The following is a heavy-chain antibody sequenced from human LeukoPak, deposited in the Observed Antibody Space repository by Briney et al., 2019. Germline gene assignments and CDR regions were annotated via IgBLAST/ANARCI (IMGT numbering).Heavy chain of an antibody. J-gene: IGHJ4*02. CDR1: GFTFSSYG. CDR3: AKVSRFLEWPPAPFDY. D-gene: IGHD3-3*01. CDR2: IRYDGSNK. Sequence: GGSLRLSCAASGFTFSSYGMHWVRQAPGKGLEWVAFIRYDGSNKYYADSVKGRFTISRDNSKNTLCLQMNSLRAEDTAVYYCAKVSRFLEWPPAPFDYWGQGTLVTVSS. V-gene: IGHV3-30*02.